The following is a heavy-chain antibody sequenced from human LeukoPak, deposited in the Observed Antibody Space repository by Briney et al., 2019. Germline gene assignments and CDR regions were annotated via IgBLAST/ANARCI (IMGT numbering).Heavy chain of an antibody. J-gene: IGHJ4*02. CDR2: IIPIFGTA. CDR3: ARDLCSSTSCYPYFDY. CDR1: GGTFSSYA. D-gene: IGHD2-2*01. V-gene: IGHV1-69*05. Sequence: VASVKDSCKASGGTFSSYAISWVRQAPGQGLEWMGGIIPIFGTANYAQKFQGRVTITTDESTSTAYMELSSLRSEDTAVYYCARDLCSSTSCYPYFDYWGQGTLVTVSS.